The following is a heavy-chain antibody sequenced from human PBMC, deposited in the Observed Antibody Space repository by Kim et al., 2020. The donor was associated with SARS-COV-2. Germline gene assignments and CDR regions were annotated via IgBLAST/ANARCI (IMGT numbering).Heavy chain of an antibody. V-gene: IGHV3-48*03. Sequence: GGSLRLSCEASGFTFNSCEMNWVRQAPGKGLEWVSYISTSGTTIYYADSVKGRFTISRDNAKNSLYLQMNSLRAEDTAGYYCVRETEQQLLYGPDAFDIWGQGTMVTVSS. J-gene: IGHJ3*02. D-gene: IGHD6-13*01. CDR3: VRETEQQLLYGPDAFDI. CDR2: ISTSGTTI. CDR1: GFTFNSCE.